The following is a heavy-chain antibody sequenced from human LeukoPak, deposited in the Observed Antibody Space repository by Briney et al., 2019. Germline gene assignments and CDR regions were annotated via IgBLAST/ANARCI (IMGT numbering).Heavy chain of an antibody. D-gene: IGHD6-13*01. CDR2: INWNGGST. CDR3: ARERGIAAAGTFSDY. J-gene: IGHJ4*02. V-gene: IGHV3-20*04. Sequence: PGGSLRLSCAASGFTFDDYGMSWVRQAPGKGLEWVSGINWNGGSTGYADSVKGRFTISRDNAKNSLYLQMNSLRADDTALYYCARERGIAAAGTFSDYWGQGTLVTVSS. CDR1: GFTFDDYG.